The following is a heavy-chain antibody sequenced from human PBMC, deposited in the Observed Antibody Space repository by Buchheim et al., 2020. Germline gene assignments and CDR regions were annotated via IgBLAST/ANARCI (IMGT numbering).Heavy chain of an antibody. Sequence: QLQLQESGSGLVKPSQTLSLTCAVSGGSISSGGYSWSWIRQPPGKGLEWIGYIYHSGRTYYNPSLKSRVTISVDRSKNQFSLKLSSVTAADTAVYYCARGLGYCSGGSCYSDWYFDLWGRGTL. J-gene: IGHJ2*01. CDR2: IYHSGRT. CDR3: ARGLGYCSGGSCYSDWYFDL. D-gene: IGHD2-15*01. V-gene: IGHV4-30-2*01. CDR1: GGSISSGGYS.